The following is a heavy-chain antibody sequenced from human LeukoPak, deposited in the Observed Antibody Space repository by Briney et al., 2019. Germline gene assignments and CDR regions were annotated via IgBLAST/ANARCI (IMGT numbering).Heavy chain of an antibody. J-gene: IGHJ4*02. CDR2: IRYDGNNK. CDR3: AKAPRGGGSMVVTSFDY. CDR1: KFPLSKYD. D-gene: IGHD4/OR15-4a*01. Sequence: GGSLRLSCAASKFPLSKYDMHWVRQAPGKGLEWVAFIRYDGNNKQYVDSVRGRFTISRDNSKNTLYLQMNSLRAEDTAVYYCAKAPRGGGSMVVTSFDYWGQGTLVTVSS. V-gene: IGHV3-30*02.